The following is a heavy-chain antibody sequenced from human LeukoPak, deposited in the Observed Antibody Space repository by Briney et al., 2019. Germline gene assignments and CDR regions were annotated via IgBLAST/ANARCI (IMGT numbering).Heavy chain of an antibody. CDR2: INPSGGST. V-gene: IGHV1-46*01. J-gene: IGHJ4*02. D-gene: IGHD6-19*01. Sequence: ASVKVSCKASGYTFTSYYMHWVRQAPGQGLEWMGIINPSGGSTSYAQKFQGRVTMTRDTSTSTVYMELSSLRSVDTAVYYCAREYSSGWYFGYWGQGTLVTVSS. CDR1: GYTFTSYY. CDR3: AREYSSGWYFGY.